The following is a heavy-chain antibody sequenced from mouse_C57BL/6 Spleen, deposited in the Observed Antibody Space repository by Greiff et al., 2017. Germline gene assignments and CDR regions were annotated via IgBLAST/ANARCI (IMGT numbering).Heavy chain of an antibody. Sequence: QVQLQQSGAELVKPGASVKISCKASGYAFSSYWMNWVKQRPGKGLEWIGQIYPGDGDTNYNGKFKGKATLTADKSSSTAYMQRSSLTSEDSAVYFCARPDYYGSSYRDFDGWGTGTTVTVSS. CDR3: ARPDYYGSSYRDFDG. CDR1: GYAFSSYW. J-gene: IGHJ1*03. CDR2: IYPGDGDT. D-gene: IGHD1-1*01. V-gene: IGHV1-80*01.